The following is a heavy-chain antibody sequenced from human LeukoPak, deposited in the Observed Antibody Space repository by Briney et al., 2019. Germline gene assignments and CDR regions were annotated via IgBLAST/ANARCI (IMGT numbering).Heavy chain of an antibody. V-gene: IGHV3-74*01. D-gene: IGHD6-6*01. Sequence: GGSLRLSCAASGFTFSTYWLYWVRQAPGKGLVWVSRIHGDESTTAYADSVKGRFTISRDNAKNTLYLQMYSLRVEDTAVYYCTRGGTYSISPLDYWGQGTLVTVPS. CDR1: GFTFSTYW. CDR2: IHGDESTT. CDR3: TRGGTYSISPLDY. J-gene: IGHJ4*02.